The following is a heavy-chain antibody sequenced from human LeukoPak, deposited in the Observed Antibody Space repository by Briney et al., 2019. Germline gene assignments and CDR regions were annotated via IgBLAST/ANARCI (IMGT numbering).Heavy chain of an antibody. CDR2: ISSGGSYT. J-gene: IGHJ4*02. D-gene: IGHD3-10*01. CDR1: GFTFSDYY. Sequence: GGSLRLSCAGSGFTFSDYYISWIRQAPGKGLEWVSYISSGGSYTNFADSVKGRFTISRDNAKNSLYLQMNSQRADDTAVYYCARNYFQGVPGVYWGQGTLVTVSS. V-gene: IGHV3-11*03. CDR3: ARNYFQGVPGVY.